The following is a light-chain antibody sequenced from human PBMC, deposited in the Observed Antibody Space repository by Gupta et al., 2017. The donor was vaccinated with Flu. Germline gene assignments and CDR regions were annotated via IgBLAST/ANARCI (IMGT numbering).Light chain of an antibody. CDR2: VNN. J-gene: IGLJ2*01. CDR3: ASWDDSLSGQVV. V-gene: IGLV1-44*01. Sequence: QSGLTQPPSASGTPGQRVSISCSGSSSSIGSNTVNWYQHLPGTAPKLLSYVNNQRPSGVPDRFSGSKSGTSASLAISGLQAEDEADYYCASWDDSLSGQVVCGGGTKLTVL. CDR1: SSSIGSNT.